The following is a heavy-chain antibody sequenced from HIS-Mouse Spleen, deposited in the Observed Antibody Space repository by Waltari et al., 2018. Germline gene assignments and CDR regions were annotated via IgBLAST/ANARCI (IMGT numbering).Heavy chain of an antibody. CDR3: ARVKT. V-gene: IGHV4-38-2*02. CDR1: GYSIRSGYY. CDR2: IYHSGST. J-gene: IGHJ5*02. Sequence: QVQLQESGPGLVKPSETLSLTCTVSGYSIRSGYYWGWIRQPPGKGLEWIGSIYHSGSTYYNPSLKSRVTISVDTSKKQFSLKLSSVTAADTAVYYCARVKTWGQGTLVTVSS.